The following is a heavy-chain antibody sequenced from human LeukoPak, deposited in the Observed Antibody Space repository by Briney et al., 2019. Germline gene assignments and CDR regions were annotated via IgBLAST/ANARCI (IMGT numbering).Heavy chain of an antibody. J-gene: IGHJ6*03. Sequence: GGSLRLSCAASGFTFSSYWMHWVRQAPGEGLVWVSRINSDGSSTSYADSVKGRFTISRDNAKNTLYLQMNSLRAEDTAVYYCARSGGVLGYYYYYMDVWGKGTTVTISS. V-gene: IGHV3-74*01. CDR2: INSDGSST. CDR1: GFTFSSYW. D-gene: IGHD4/OR15-4a*01. CDR3: ARSGGVLGYYYYYMDV.